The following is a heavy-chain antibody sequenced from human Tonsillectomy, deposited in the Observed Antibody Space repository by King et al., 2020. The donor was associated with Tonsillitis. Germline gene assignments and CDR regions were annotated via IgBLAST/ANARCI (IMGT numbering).Heavy chain of an antibody. CDR2: IRYDASNI. Sequence: QLVQSGGGVVQPGGSLRLSCAASGFTFSTYGMHWVRQAPGKGLEWVAFIRYDASNIYYADSVKGRFTISRDNTKNTLYLQMNSLRAEDTAVYFCARGDAPWWIQIFDLGGRRPLVTVSS. CDR3: ARGDAPWWIQIFDL. V-gene: IGHV3-30*02. J-gene: IGHJ4*02. D-gene: IGHD5-18*01. CDR1: GFTFSTYG.